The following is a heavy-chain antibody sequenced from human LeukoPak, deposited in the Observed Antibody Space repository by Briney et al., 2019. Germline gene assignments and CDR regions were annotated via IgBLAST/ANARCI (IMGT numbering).Heavy chain of an antibody. D-gene: IGHD4-11*01. Sequence: SETLSLTCTVSGGSISSSSYYWGWLRQPPGKGLEWIGSIYYSGSTYYNPSLKSRVTISVDTSKNQFSLKLSSVTAADTAVYYCARTTMTTGALRYWGQGTLVTVSS. CDR3: ARTTMTTGALRY. J-gene: IGHJ4*02. V-gene: IGHV4-39*07. CDR2: IYYSGST. CDR1: GGSISSSSYY.